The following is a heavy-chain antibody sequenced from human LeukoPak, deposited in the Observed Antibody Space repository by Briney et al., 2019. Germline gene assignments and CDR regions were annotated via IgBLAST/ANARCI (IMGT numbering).Heavy chain of an antibody. V-gene: IGHV1-24*01. Sequence: ASVKVSCKVSGYTFTELSMHWVRQAPGKGLEWKGGFDPEDGETIYAQKFQGRVTMTEDTSTDTAYMELSSLRSEDTAVYYCATYSGSYIGQEPLDYWGQGTLVTVSS. CDR1: GYTFTELS. CDR3: ATYSGSYIGQEPLDY. CDR2: FDPEDGET. J-gene: IGHJ4*02. D-gene: IGHD1-26*01.